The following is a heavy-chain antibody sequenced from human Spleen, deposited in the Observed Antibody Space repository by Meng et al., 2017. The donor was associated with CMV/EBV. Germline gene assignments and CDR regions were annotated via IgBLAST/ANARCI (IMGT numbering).Heavy chain of an antibody. V-gene: IGHV3-13*01. J-gene: IGHJ6*02. CDR2: IDTAGDT. CDR3: ARDRPRGFWSGYRYGMDV. Sequence: GESLKISCAASGFTFSNYDMHWVRQVTGKGLEWVSSIDTAGDTYYSGSVKGRFTISRENAKNSLYLQMNSLRAGDTAVYYCARDRPRGFWSGYRYGMDVWGQGTTVTVSS. D-gene: IGHD3-3*01. CDR1: GFTFSNYD.